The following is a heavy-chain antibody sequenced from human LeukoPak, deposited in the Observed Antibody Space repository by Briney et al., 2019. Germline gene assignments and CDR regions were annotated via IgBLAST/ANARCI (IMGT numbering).Heavy chain of an antibody. CDR1: GGSISSYY. CDR2: IYYSGST. J-gene: IGHJ4*02. V-gene: IGHV4-59*08. D-gene: IGHD6-19*01. CDR3: ARHMSNSGWPFDY. Sequence: SETLSLTRTVSGGSISSYYWSWIRQPPGKRLEWIGYIYYSGSTKYNPSLKSRVTMSVDTSNNQFSLKLSSVTAADTAVYYCARHMSNSGWPFDYWGQGTLVTVSS.